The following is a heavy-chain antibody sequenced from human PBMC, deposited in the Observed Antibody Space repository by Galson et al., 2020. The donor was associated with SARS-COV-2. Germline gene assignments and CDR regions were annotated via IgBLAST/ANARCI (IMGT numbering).Heavy chain of an antibody. D-gene: IGHD3-10*01. Sequence: GGSLRLSCAASGFTFSSYGMHWVRQAPGKGLEWVAVIWYDGSNKYYADSVKGRFTISRDNSKNTLYLQMNSLRAEDTAVYYCARDLRFGETNGDYWGQETLVTVSS. CDR2: IWYDGSNK. CDR1: GFTFSSYG. CDR3: ARDLRFGETNGDY. J-gene: IGHJ4*02. V-gene: IGHV3-33*01.